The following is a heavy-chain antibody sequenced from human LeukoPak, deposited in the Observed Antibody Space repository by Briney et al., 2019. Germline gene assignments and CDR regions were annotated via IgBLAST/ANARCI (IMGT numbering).Heavy chain of an antibody. V-gene: IGHV3-30*04. Sequence: GGSLRLSCAASGLTFSSYAMHWVRQAPGKGLKWVAVISYDGSNKYYADSVKGRFTISRDNSKNTLYLQMNSLRAEDTAVYYCANRYCSGGSCYDAFDTWGQGTMVTVSS. J-gene: IGHJ3*02. CDR1: GLTFSSYA. D-gene: IGHD2-15*01. CDR2: ISYDGSNK. CDR3: ANRYCSGGSCYDAFDT.